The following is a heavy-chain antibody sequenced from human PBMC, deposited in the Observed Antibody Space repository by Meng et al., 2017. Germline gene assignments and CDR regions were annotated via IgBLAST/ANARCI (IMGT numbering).Heavy chain of an antibody. D-gene: IGHD3-10*01. Sequence: SVKVSCKASGGTFSSYTISWVRQAPGQGLEWMGRIIPILGIANYAQKFQGRVTITSDKSTSTAYMELSSLRSEDTAVYYCATDYYGSGRSHGYWGQGTLVTVSS. V-gene: IGHV1-69*02. CDR2: IIPILGIA. CDR1: GGTFSSYT. CDR3: ATDYYGSGRSHGY. J-gene: IGHJ4*02.